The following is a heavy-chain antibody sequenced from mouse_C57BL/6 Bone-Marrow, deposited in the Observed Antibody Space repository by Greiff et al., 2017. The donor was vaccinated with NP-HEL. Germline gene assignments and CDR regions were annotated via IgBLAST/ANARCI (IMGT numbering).Heavy chain of an antibody. J-gene: IGHJ4*01. D-gene: IGHD1-1*01. CDR2: IRLKSDNYAT. V-gene: IGHV6-3*01. Sequence: EVKVEASGGGLVQPGGSMKLSCVASGFTFSNYWMNWVRQSPEKGLEWVAQIRLKSDNYATHYAESVKGRFTISRDDSKSSVYLQMNNLRAEDTGIYYCTVRTTNAMDYWGQGTSVTVSS. CDR3: TVRTTNAMDY. CDR1: GFTFSNYW.